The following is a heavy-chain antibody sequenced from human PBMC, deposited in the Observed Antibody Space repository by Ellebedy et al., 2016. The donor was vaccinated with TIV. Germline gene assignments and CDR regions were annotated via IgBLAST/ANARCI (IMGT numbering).Heavy chain of an antibody. J-gene: IGHJ5*02. CDR1: GFTFSSYG. D-gene: IGHD5-24*01. CDR2: IRYDGSNK. Sequence: GESLKISCAASGFTFSSYGMHWVRQAPGKGLEWVAFIRYDGSNKYYADSVKGRFTISRDNAKNSLYLQMNSLRAEDTAVYYCARDRDGYNYISWFDPWGQGTLVTVSS. V-gene: IGHV3-30*02. CDR3: ARDRDGYNYISWFDP.